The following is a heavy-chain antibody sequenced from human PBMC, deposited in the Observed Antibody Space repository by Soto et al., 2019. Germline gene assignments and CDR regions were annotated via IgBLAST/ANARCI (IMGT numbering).Heavy chain of an antibody. J-gene: IGHJ4*02. Sequence: HPGGSLRLSCAASGFTFSSYWMSWVRQAPGKGLEWVANIKQDGSEKYYVDSVKGRFTISRDNAKNSLYLQMNSLRAEDTAVYYCARARITMIVVDHFDYWGQGTLVTVSS. D-gene: IGHD3-22*01. CDR3: ARARITMIVVDHFDY. V-gene: IGHV3-7*03. CDR2: IKQDGSEK. CDR1: GFTFSSYW.